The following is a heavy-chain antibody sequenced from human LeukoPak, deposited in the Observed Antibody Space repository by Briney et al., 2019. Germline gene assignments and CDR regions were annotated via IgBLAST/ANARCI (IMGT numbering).Heavy chain of an antibody. J-gene: IGHJ5*02. D-gene: IGHD3-10*01. CDR2: IYYSGST. CDR3: ARDRTGPLSYYYGIDP. V-gene: IGHV4-61*01. Sequence: TSETLSLTCTVSGGSVDSASYYWSWIRQPPGQGLELIGYIYYSGSTNYNPSLKSRVTISVDTSKNQFSLKLSSVTAADTAVYYCARDRTGPLSYYYGIDPWGQGTLVTVSS. CDR1: GGSVDSASYY.